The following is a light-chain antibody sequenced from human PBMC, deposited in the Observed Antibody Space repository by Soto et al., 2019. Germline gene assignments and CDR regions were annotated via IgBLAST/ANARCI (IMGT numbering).Light chain of an antibody. CDR2: WAS. J-gene: IGKJ2*01. CDR3: QQYYRSPYT. Sequence: DIVMTQSPDSLAVSLGERATINCKSSQSVLYTSNNKNYLAWYQHKPGQPPKLLIYWASTRESGVPDRFSGSGSGTDFALTIGSLQAEDVAVYYFQQYYRSPYTFGQGTKLEIK. V-gene: IGKV4-1*01. CDR1: QSVLYTSNNKNY.